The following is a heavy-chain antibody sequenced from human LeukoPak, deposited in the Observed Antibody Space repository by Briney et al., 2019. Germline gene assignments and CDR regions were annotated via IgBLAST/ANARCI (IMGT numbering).Heavy chain of an antibody. J-gene: IGHJ4*02. CDR1: GFTFSSYA. V-gene: IGHV3-30*04. CDR3: AGHSMGGDY. CDR2: TSYDGYAK. D-gene: IGHD3-16*01. Sequence: GRSLRLSCAASGFTFSSYAMHWVRQAPGKGLDWVAFTSYDGYAKYTADSVKGRFTISRDNSKNTLYLQMNSLRAEDTAVYYCAGHSMGGDYWGQGTLVTVSS.